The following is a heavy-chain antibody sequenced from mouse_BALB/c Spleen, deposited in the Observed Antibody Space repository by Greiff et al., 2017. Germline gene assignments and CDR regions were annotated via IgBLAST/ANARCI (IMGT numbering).Heavy chain of an antibody. D-gene: IGHD1-1*01. CDR1: GFNIKDTY. J-gene: IGHJ3*01. Sequence: VQLQQSGAELVKPGASVKLSCTASGFNIKDTYMHWVKQRPEQGLEWIGRIDPANGNTKYDPKFQGKATITADTSSNTAYLQLSSLTSEDTALYYCARIYGSTSWFAYWGQGTLVTVSA. CDR3: ARIYGSTSWFAY. V-gene: IGHV14-3*02. CDR2: IDPANGNT.